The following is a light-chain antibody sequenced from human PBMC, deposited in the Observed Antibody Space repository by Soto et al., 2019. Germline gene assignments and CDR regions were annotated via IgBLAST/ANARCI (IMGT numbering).Light chain of an antibody. CDR2: RAS. J-gene: IGKJ1*01. CDR1: QSISTW. Sequence: DIQMTQSPSSLSASVGDRVTITCRASQSISTWLAWFQQKPGKAPKLLIYRASSLEGGATSRFSGSGSGTEFTLPISSLQPDDFATYYCEQYDSYLWTFGQGTKVDIK. V-gene: IGKV1-5*03. CDR3: EQYDSYLWT.